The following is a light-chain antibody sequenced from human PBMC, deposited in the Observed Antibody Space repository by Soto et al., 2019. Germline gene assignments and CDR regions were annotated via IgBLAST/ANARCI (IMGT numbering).Light chain of an antibody. CDR1: QSISSY. CDR2: AAS. Sequence: DIQITESGSSVYGGVGGIVTIRCWASQSISSYLNWYQQKPGKAPKLLIYAASSLQSGVPSRFSVSGSGTDFTLSISTLQPEDSATSYCQQSYSTPVTFGQGTQVDIK. CDR3: QQSYSTPVT. V-gene: IGKV1-39*01. J-gene: IGKJ1*01.